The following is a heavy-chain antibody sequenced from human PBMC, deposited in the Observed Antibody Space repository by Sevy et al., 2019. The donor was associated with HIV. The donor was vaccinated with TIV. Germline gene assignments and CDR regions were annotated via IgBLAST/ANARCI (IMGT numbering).Heavy chain of an antibody. CDR1: GFTFSSYW. J-gene: IGHJ4*02. CDR2: IKQDGSEK. Sequence: EGSLRLSCAASGFTFSSYWMSWVRQAPGKGLEWVANIKQDGSEKYYVDSVKGRFTISRDNAKNSLYLQMNSLRAEDTAVYYCARDLGYSTRGFDYWGQGTLVTVSS. D-gene: IGHD6-13*01. CDR3: ARDLGYSTRGFDY. V-gene: IGHV3-7*03.